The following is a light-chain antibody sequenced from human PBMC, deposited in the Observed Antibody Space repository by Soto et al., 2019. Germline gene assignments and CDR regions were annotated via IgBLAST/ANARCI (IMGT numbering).Light chain of an antibody. Sequence: SALAQPPSVSGSPGQSINISCTATGTNAVSYTLVSWYQQRPGKAHELIIFEGGERPSGVSDRFSGSKSGNTAYLTISRLEAADEADYYCCSYAGSGTFYVFGDGTKVTVL. J-gene: IGLJ1*01. CDR3: CSYAGSGTFYV. V-gene: IGLV2-23*03. CDR2: EGG. CDR1: GTNAVSYTL.